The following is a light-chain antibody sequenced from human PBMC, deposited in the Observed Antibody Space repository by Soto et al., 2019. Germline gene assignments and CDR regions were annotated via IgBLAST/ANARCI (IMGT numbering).Light chain of an antibody. Sequence: QSALTQPASVSGSPGQSITISCTGTSSDVGSYNLVSWYQQHPGKAPKLMIYEVNKRPSGVSNRFSGSKSGNTSSLTFSGLQAEDEADYYCCSFAGSSTYVFGTGTKVTVL. CDR3: CSFAGSSTYV. CDR2: EVN. V-gene: IGLV2-23*02. J-gene: IGLJ1*01. CDR1: SSDVGSYNL.